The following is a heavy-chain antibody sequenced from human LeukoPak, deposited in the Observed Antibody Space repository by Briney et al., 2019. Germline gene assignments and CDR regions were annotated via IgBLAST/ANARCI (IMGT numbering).Heavy chain of an antibody. CDR2: IYHSGST. V-gene: IGHV4-59*08. J-gene: IGHJ4*02. D-gene: IGHD5-24*01. CDR3: ARHESKDGYRGFDY. Sequence: SETLSLTCTVSGGSMSYYYWSWIRQPPGKGLEWIGYIYHSGSTNYNPSLKSRVTISVDRSKKLFSLSLSSMTAADTAVYYCARHESKDGYRGFDYWGQGTLVTVAS. CDR1: GGSMSYYY.